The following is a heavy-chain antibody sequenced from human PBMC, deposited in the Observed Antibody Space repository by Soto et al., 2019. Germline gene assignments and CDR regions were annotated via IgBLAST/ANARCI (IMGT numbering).Heavy chain of an antibody. J-gene: IGHJ4*02. CDR1: GFTFSSYG. D-gene: IGHD3-16*01. CDR2: IWYDGSNK. V-gene: IGHV3-33*01. Sequence: QVQLVESGGGVVQPGRSLRLSCAASGFTFSSYGMHWVRQAPGKGLEWVAVIWYDGSNKYYADSVKGRFTISRDNSKNTLYLQMTSLRAEDTAVYYCARGGGTFDYWAQGTLVTVSS. CDR3: ARGGGTFDY.